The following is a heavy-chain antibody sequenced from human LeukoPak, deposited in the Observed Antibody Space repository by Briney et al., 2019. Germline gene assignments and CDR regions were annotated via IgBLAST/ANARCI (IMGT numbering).Heavy chain of an antibody. J-gene: IGHJ6*03. V-gene: IGHV3-73*01. CDR3: ASLGDSGYYYYYYYMDV. Sequence: GGSLRLSCAASGFTFSGSAMHWVRQASGKGLKWVGRIRSKANSYATAYAASVEGRFTISRDDSKNTAYLQMNSLRAEDTAVYYCASLGDSGYYYYYYYMDVWGKGTTVTVSS. D-gene: IGHD2-21*02. CDR1: GFTFSGSA. CDR2: IRSKANSYAT.